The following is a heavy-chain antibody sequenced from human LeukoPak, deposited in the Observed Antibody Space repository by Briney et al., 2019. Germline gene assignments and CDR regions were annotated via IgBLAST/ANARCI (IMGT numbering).Heavy chain of an antibody. CDR1: GGSISSYY. Sequence: SETLSLTCTVSGGSISSYYWSWIRQPPGKGLEWIGYIYYSGSTNYNPYLKSRVTISVDTSKNQFSLKLSSVTAADTAVYYCARGDYDFWSGYYTNWFDPWGQGTLVTVSS. CDR2: IYYSGST. CDR3: ARGDYDFWSGYYTNWFDP. V-gene: IGHV4-59*01. J-gene: IGHJ5*02. D-gene: IGHD3-3*01.